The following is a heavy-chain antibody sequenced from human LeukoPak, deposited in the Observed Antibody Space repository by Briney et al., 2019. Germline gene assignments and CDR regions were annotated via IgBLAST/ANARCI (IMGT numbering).Heavy chain of an antibody. V-gene: IGHV3-23*01. CDR3: AKALRFLEWLLSAFDI. Sequence: GGSLRLSCAASGFTFSSYGMHWVRQAPGKGLEWVSAISGSGGSTYYADSVKGRFTISRDNSKNTLYLQMNSLRAEDTAVYYCAKALRFLEWLLSAFDIWGQGTMVTVSS. CDR1: GFTFSSYG. D-gene: IGHD3-3*01. CDR2: ISGSGGST. J-gene: IGHJ3*02.